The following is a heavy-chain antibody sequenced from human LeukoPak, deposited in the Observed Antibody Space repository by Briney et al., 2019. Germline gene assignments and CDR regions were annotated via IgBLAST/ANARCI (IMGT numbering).Heavy chain of an antibody. J-gene: IGHJ4*02. CDR3: TAEQWN. V-gene: IGHV3-49*04. Sequence: GGSLRLSCTVSGVTFSDYAVSWVRQAPGKGLEWVGFIRSDSYGGTTEYAASVKGRFTISRDDSKSIAYLQMNSLKTEDTAVYYCTAEQWNWGQGTLVTVSS. D-gene: IGHD6-19*01. CDR2: IRSDSYGGTT. CDR1: GVTFSDYA.